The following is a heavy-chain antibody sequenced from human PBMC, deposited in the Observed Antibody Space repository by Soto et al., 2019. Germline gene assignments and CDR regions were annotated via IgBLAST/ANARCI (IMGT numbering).Heavy chain of an antibody. CDR1: GGSISSSSYY. J-gene: IGHJ6*02. V-gene: IGHV4-39*01. CDR2: IYYSGST. CDR3: ARPEGEGAYYGMDV. Sequence: PSETLSLTCTVSGGSISSSSYYWGWIRQPPGKGLEWIGSIYYSGSTYYNPSLKSRVTISVDTSKNQFSLKLSSVTAADTAVYYCARPEGEGAYYGMDVWGQGTTVTVSS. D-gene: IGHD1-26*01.